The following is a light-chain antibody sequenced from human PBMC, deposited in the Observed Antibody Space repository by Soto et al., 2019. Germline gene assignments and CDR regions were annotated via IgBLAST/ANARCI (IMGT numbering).Light chain of an antibody. V-gene: IGKV1-5*01. CDR2: DAS. CDR1: QSVSSW. J-gene: IGKJ4*01. CDR3: QQYNSYFLT. Sequence: DIQMTQSPSTLSASVGDRVTITCRASQSVSSWLAWYQQKPGKAPKLLIYDASSSESGISPRFSGSGFGTEFTLTISNLQPDDSATYHCQQYNSYFLTFGGGTKVEIK.